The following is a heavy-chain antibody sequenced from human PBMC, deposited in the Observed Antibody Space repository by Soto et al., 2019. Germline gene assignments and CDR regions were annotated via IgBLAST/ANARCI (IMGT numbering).Heavy chain of an antibody. Sequence: PGGSLRLSCETSGFSFSVYGMHWVRQAPGKWLEWVAVIWYDASKQFYAASVEGRFTISRDNSKAILYLQMNSLRAEDTAVYYCAAWAEGVTEVXWGQGTLVTV. CDR3: AAWAEGVTEVX. D-gene: IGHD2-8*01. V-gene: IGHV3-33*01. CDR1: GFSFSVYG. J-gene: IGHJ4*02. CDR2: IWYDASKQ.